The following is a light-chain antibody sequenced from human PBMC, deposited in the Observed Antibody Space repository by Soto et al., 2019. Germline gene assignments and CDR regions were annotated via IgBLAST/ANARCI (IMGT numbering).Light chain of an antibody. CDR3: QQYNNWPLT. V-gene: IGKV3-15*01. CDR1: QSVSYN. CDR2: GAS. J-gene: IGKJ4*01. Sequence: IVMTQSPATLSVSPGVRATLSCRASQSVSYNLAWYQQKPGQAPRLLIYGASTRATGIPARFSGSGSGTEFALTISSLQSEDFAVYYCQQYNNWPLTFGGGTKVQIK.